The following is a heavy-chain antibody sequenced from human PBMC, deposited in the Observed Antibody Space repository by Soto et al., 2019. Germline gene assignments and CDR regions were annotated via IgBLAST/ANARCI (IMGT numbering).Heavy chain of an antibody. CDR3: ARSYVQSRPIDY. CDR1: GYSVTAYY. V-gene: IGHV1-46*01. CDR2: INPGGHST. Sequence: ASVKVACKASGYSVTAYYMHCLRQAPGQAFEWMGIINPGGHSTRYSHSFQGRVAMTRDKSTSRVYLELSSRRSEDTALYYCARSYVQSRPIDYWGQGTLVTV. D-gene: IGHD3-10*02. J-gene: IGHJ4*02.